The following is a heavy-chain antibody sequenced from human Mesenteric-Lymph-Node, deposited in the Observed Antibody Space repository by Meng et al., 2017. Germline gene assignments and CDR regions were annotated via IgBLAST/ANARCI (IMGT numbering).Heavy chain of an antibody. V-gene: IGHV3-23*01. CDR2: ITGSGVSI. CDR3: AKDLATLAD. Sequence: GESLKISCAASGFTFDSYTMSWVRQAPGKGLAWVSTITGSGVSIYYGDSVKGRFTISRDNSKNTLYLQMDSLRAEDTAVYYCAKDLATLADWGQGTLVTVSS. D-gene: IGHD5-12*01. J-gene: IGHJ4*02. CDR1: GFTFDSYT.